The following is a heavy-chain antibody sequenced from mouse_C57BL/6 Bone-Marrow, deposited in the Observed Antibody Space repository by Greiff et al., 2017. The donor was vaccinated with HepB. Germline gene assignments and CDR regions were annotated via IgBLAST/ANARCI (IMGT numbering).Heavy chain of an antibody. CDR1: GFTFSDYG. J-gene: IGHJ4*01. CDR2: ISNLAYSI. Sequence: EVKLMESGRGLVQPGGSLKLSCAASGFTFSDYGMAWVRQAPRKGPEWVAFISNLAYSIYYADTVTGRFTLSRENSTNTLYLAMSSLRSEDTAMYYCARHRNYYGSSYYYAMDYWGQGTSVTVSS. CDR3: ARHRNYYGSSYYYAMDY. V-gene: IGHV5-15*01. D-gene: IGHD1-1*01.